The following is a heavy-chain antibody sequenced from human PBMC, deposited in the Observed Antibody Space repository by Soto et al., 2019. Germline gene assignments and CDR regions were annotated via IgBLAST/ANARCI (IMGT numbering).Heavy chain of an antibody. Sequence: GGSLRLSCAASGFTFSNAWMSWVRQAPGKGLEWVGRIKSKTDGGTTDCAAPVKGRFTISRDDSKNPLYLQTNSLKTEDTAVYYCTTDMGPIFGVALDYWGQGTLVTVSS. D-gene: IGHD3-3*01. CDR3: TTDMGPIFGVALDY. V-gene: IGHV3-15*01. CDR1: GFTFSNAW. J-gene: IGHJ4*02. CDR2: IKSKTDGGTT.